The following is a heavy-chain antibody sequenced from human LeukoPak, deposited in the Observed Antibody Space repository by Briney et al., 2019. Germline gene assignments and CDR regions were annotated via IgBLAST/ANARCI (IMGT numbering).Heavy chain of an antibody. D-gene: IGHD6-19*01. V-gene: IGHV3-23*01. J-gene: IGHJ4*02. CDR3: AKGKYSSGWYVFDY. Sequence: GGSVRLSCAASGFIFSSYAMSYVRQAPGKGLEWVSTISGSGASTYYADSVKGRFAISRNNSKNTLYLQTNSLRAEDTAVYYCAKGKYSSGWYVFDYWGQGTLVTVSS. CDR2: ISGSGAST. CDR1: GFIFSSYA.